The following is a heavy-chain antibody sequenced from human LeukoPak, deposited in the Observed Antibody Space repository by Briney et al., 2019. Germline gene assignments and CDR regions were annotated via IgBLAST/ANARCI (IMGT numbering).Heavy chain of an antibody. CDR3: AQKGGTDH. V-gene: IGHV3-48*02. D-gene: IGHD2-15*01. J-gene: IGHJ4*02. CDR2: ISSSSSAI. Sequence: GGSLRLSCAASGFTFSRFGMNWVRQAPGKGLEWISYISSSSSAIYYADSVKGRFTISRDNAKNSLYLQMSSLRDEDTAVYYCAQKGGTDHWGQGALVTVSS. CDR1: GFTFSRFG.